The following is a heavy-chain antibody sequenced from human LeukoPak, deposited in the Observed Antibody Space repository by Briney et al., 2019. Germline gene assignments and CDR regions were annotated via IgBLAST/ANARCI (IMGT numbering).Heavy chain of an antibody. V-gene: IGHV1-18*01. CDR3: ARDGGPSSGWIHYWYFDL. J-gene: IGHJ2*01. CDR2: ISAYNGNT. CDR1: GYTFTSYG. Sequence: RASVKVSCKASGYTFTSYGISWVRQAPGQGLEWMGWISAYNGNTNYAQKLQGRVTMTTDTSTSTAYMELRSLRSDDTAVYYCARDGGPSSGWIHYWYFDLWGRGTLVTVSS. D-gene: IGHD6-19*01.